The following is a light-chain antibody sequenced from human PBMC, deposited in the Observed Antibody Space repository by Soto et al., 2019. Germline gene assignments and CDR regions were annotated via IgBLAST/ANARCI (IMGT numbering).Light chain of an antibody. Sequence: QSVLTQPASVSGSPGQSITISCTGTSSDVGAYNYVSWYQLHPGKAPKVMIYDVSNRPSGVSNRFSGSKSGNTASLTISGLQAEDEADYYCSSYTGSSTRFAFGTATKVTDL. CDR3: SSYTGSSTRFA. CDR1: SSDVGAYNY. CDR2: DVS. V-gene: IGLV2-14*03. J-gene: IGLJ1*01.